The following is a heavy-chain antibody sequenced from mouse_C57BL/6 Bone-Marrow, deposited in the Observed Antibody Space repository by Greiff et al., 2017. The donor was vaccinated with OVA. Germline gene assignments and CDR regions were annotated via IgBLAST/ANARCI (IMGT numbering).Heavy chain of an antibody. J-gene: IGHJ4*01. D-gene: IGHD1-1*01. CDR1: GYTFTDYN. CDR3: ARSPLITTVLATEYAMDY. CDR2: INPNNGGT. V-gene: IGHV1-18*01. Sequence: VQLQQSGPELVKPGASVKIPCKASGYTFTDYNMDWVKQSHGKSLEWIGDINPNNGGTIYNQKFKGKATLTVDQSPSTANMELRSLTSQDTAVYYCARSPLITTVLATEYAMDYWGQGTSVTVSS.